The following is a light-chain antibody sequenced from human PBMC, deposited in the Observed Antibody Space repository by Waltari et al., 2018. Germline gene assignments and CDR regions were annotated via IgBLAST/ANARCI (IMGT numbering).Light chain of an antibody. CDR3: CSYTSSSTPRL. J-gene: IGLJ3*02. CDR1: SSDVGRYNL. V-gene: IGLV2-14*02. CDR2: EAT. Sequence: QSALTQPASVSGSPGQSITISCTWASSDVGRYNLVSWYQQPPGKAPKPIIYEATKRPSGVSDRFSGSKSGYTASLTISGLQSDDEADYYCCSYTSSSTPRLFGGGTKLTVL.